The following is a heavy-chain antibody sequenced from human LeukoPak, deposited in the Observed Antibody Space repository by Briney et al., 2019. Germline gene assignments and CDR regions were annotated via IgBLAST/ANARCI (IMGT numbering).Heavy chain of an antibody. J-gene: IGHJ4*02. D-gene: IGHD3-22*01. CDR2: ISGSGGST. Sequence: PGGSLRLSCAASGFTFSSYAMSWVRQAPGKGLEWVSAISGSGGSTYYADSVKGRFTISRHNSKNTLYLQMNSLRAEDTAVYYCARGQYDSSGFVFDYWGQGTLVTVSS. CDR1: GFTFSSYA. CDR3: ARGQYDSSGFVFDY. V-gene: IGHV3-23*01.